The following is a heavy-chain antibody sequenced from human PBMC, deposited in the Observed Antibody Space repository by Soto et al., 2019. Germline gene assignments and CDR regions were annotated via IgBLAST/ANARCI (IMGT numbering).Heavy chain of an antibody. CDR3: ARGEVRYSSSWYDYYYGMDV. Sequence: SETLSLTCAVSGGSISSGGYSWSWIRQPPGKGLEWIGYIYHSGSTYYNPSLKSRVTISVDRSKNQFSLKLSSVTAADTAVYYCARGEVRYSSSWYDYYYGMDVWGQGTTVTVS. CDR1: GGSISSGGYS. V-gene: IGHV4-30-2*01. J-gene: IGHJ6*02. CDR2: IYHSGST. D-gene: IGHD6-13*01.